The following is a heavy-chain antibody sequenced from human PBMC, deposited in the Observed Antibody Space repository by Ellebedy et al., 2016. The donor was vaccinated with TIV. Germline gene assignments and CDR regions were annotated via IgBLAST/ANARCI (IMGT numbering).Heavy chain of an antibody. D-gene: IGHD3-9*01. CDR1: GGSFSSYA. J-gene: IGHJ6*02. CDR2: IIPIFGTT. V-gene: IGHV1-69*13. Sequence: ASVKVSCKASGGSFSSYAISWVRQAPGKGLEWMGGIIPIFGTTNHAQRFQGRLTITADASTGTAYMELSSLRSEDTALYYCARVRYGHGMDVWGQGTTVIVSS. CDR3: ARVRYGHGMDV.